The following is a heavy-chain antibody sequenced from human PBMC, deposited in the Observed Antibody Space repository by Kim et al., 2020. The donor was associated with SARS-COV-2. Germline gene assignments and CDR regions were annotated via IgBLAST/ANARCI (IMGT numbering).Heavy chain of an antibody. CDR2: INHSGST. D-gene: IGHD6-13*01. V-gene: IGHV4-34*01. CDR3: ARGAPYSSSWYWSFDY. Sequence: ETLSLTCAVYGGSFSGYYWSWIRQPPGKGLEWIGEINHSGSTNYNPSLKSRVTISVDTSKNQFSLTLSSVTAADTAVYYCARGAPYSSSWYWSFDYWGQGTLVTVSS. J-gene: IGHJ4*02. CDR1: GGSFSGYY.